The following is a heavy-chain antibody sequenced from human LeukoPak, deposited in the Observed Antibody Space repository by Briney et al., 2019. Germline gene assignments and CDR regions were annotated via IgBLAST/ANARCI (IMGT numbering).Heavy chain of an antibody. Sequence: SETLSLTCTVSGYSISSGYYWGWIRQPPGKGLEWIGSIYYSGSTYYNPSLKSRVTISVGTSKNQFSLKLSSVTAADTAVYYCARDLPSLWFGESNSDNWFDPWGQGTLVTVSS. V-gene: IGHV4-38-2*02. CDR2: IYYSGST. D-gene: IGHD3-10*01. J-gene: IGHJ5*02. CDR3: ARDLPSLWFGESNSDNWFDP. CDR1: GYSISSGYY.